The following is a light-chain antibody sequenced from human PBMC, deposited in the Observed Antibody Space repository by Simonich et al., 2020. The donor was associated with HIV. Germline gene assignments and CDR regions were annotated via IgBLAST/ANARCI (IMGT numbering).Light chain of an antibody. J-gene: IGKJ1*01. V-gene: IGKV4-1*01. CDR3: QQYYSTPRT. Sequence: DIVMTQSPDSLAVSLGERATINCKSSQSVLYSSNNKNYLTWYQQKPGQPPKLLIYWASTRESGVPDRISGSGYGTDFTLTISSLQAEDVAVYYCQQYYSTPRTFGQGTKVEIK. CDR2: WAS. CDR1: QSVLYSSNNKNY.